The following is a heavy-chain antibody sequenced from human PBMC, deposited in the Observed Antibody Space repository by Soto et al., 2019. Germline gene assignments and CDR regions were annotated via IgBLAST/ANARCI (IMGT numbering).Heavy chain of an antibody. CDR3: AREGSCYSSGCYYYGMDV. CDR1: GYTFTSYG. CDR2: ISAYNGNT. D-gene: IGHD2-15*01. V-gene: IGHV1-18*01. J-gene: IGHJ6*02. Sequence: AASVKVSCKASGYTFTSYGISWVRQAPGQGLEWMGWISAYNGNTNYAQKLQGRVTMTTDTSTSTAYMELRSLRSDDTAVYYCAREGSCYSSGCYYYGMDVWGQGTTVTVSS.